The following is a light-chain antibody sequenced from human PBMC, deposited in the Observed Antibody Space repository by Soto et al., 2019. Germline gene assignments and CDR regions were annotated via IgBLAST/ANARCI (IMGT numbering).Light chain of an antibody. CDR1: QDISDY. CDR2: DAS. V-gene: IGKV1-33*01. Sequence: DIQMTQSPSSLSASVGDRITITCQASQDISDYLNWYQQRPGKPPKLLIYDASNVEGGVPPRFSGSGSGTHFTFTISSLQPEDFATYYCQQYNSYPMYTFGQGTKLEIK. J-gene: IGKJ2*01. CDR3: QQYNSYPMYT.